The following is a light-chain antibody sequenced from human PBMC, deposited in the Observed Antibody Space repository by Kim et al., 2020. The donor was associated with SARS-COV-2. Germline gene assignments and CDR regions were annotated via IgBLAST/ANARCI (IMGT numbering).Light chain of an antibody. CDR3: QQLDNYLYT. CDR2: AAS. J-gene: IGKJ2*01. CDR1: QDISRS. V-gene: IGKV1-9*01. Sequence: SASGGDRVTISWRASQDISRSLAWYQHKPGKAPELLIYAASTLQSGVPSRFSGSGSGTDFTLTISSLQPEDFGTYYCQQLDNYLYTFGQGTKLEI.